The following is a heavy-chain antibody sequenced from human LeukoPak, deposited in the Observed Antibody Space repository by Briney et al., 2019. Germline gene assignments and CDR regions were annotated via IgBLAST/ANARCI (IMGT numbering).Heavy chain of an antibody. CDR3: ARETGADIVVVPAAWNRWFDP. J-gene: IGHJ5*02. D-gene: IGHD2-2*01. V-gene: IGHV1-69*01. Sequence: SVKVPFKASGGTFSSYAISWVRQAPGQGLEWMGGIIPIFGTANYAQKFQGRVTITADESTSTAYMELSSPRSEDTAVYYCARETGADIVVVPAAWNRWFDPWGQGTLVTVSS. CDR1: GGTFSSYA. CDR2: IIPIFGTA.